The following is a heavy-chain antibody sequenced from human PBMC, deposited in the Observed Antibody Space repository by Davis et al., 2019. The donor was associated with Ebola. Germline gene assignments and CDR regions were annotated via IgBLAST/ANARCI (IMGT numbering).Heavy chain of an antibody. CDR1: GFTFRNYW. Sequence: GGSLRLSCAASGFTFRNYWMSWVRQAPGKGLEWVANIKHEVSEKYYLDSVKGRFTISRDNSKNSLYLQMHSLRAEDTALYYCARGYGTFDYWGRGTLVTVSA. CDR3: ARGYGTFDY. J-gene: IGHJ4*02. V-gene: IGHV3-7*04. CDR2: IKHEVSEK. D-gene: IGHD4-17*01.